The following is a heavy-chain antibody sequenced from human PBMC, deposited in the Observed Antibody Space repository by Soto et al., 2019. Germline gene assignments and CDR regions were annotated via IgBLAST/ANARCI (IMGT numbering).Heavy chain of an antibody. D-gene: IGHD1-26*01. CDR1: GYTFTSYD. Sequence: QVQLVQSGAEVKKPGASVKVSCKASGYTFTSYDINGVRQAPGQGLEWMGWMNPNSGNTGYAQKFQGRVTMTRNTSISTAYMELSSLRSEDTAVYYCARRWGIVGASRYWGQGTLVTVSS. CDR3: ARRWGIVGASRY. J-gene: IGHJ4*02. V-gene: IGHV1-8*01. CDR2: MNPNSGNT.